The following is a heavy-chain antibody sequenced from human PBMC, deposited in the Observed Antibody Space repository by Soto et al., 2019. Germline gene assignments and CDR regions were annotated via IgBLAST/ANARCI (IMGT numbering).Heavy chain of an antibody. D-gene: IGHD6-13*01. CDR3: ARVAAAGRSGVNWFDP. V-gene: IGHV1-3*01. CDR1: GYTFTSYA. Sequence: GASVKVSCKASGYTFTSYAMHWVRQAPGQRLEWKGRINAGNGKTKYSQKYQGKITITRDTSASTNKKELSSLRTEDTAVYYCARVAAAGRSGVNWFDPWGQGTLVTVSS. J-gene: IGHJ5*02. CDR2: INAGNGKT.